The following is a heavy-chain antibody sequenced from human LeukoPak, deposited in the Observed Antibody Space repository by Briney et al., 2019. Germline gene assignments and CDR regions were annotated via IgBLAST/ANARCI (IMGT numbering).Heavy chain of an antibody. Sequence: SETLSLTCTVSGGSISTYYWSWIRQSPGKGLEWVGYIYYDGSTNYNPSLKSRVTISVDTSKNQFSLKLSSVTAAETAVYYCAREGRYRYGYNEYHLYMDIWGKGTTVTVSS. V-gene: IGHV4-59*12. J-gene: IGHJ6*03. D-gene: IGHD5-18*01. CDR1: GGSISTYY. CDR3: AREGRYRYGYNEYHLYMDI. CDR2: IYYDGST.